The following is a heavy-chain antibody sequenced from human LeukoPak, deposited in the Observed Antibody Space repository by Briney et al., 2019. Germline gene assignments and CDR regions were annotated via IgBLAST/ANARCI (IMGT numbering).Heavy chain of an antibody. J-gene: IGHJ4*02. Sequence: PGGSLRLSCAASGFSFSTFDMSWVRQVPGKGLEWVAFISGRDSSTHHADSVKGRFIISRDNSKNTLYLQMNSLRAEDTAVYYCARDASLAVAGTLDYFDYWGQGTLVTVSS. V-gene: IGHV3-23*01. CDR2: ISGRDSST. CDR1: GFSFSTFD. CDR3: ARDASLAVAGTLDYFDY. D-gene: IGHD6-19*01.